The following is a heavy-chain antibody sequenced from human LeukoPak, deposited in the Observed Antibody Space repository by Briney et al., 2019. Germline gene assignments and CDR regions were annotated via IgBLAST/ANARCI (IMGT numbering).Heavy chain of an antibody. V-gene: IGHV4-31*03. CDR1: GGSISSGGYY. D-gene: IGHD3-22*01. Sequence: SETLSLTCTVSGGSISSGGYYWSWIRQHPGKGLEWIGYIYYSGSTYYNPSLKSRVTISVDTSKNQFSLKLSSVTAADTAVYYCASGARRYYDSSPLDYWGQGTLVTVSS. J-gene: IGHJ4*02. CDR2: IYYSGST. CDR3: ASGARRYYDSSPLDY.